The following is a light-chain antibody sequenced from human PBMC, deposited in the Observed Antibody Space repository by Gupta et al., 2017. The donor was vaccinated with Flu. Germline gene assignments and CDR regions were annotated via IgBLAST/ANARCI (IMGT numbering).Light chain of an antibody. Sequence: QAVVTQEPSLTVSPGGTVTLTCGSSTGAVTSGHYPYWFQRKPGQAPRTLIYDKSNKHSGTPARFSGSLLVGKAALTLSGAQPEDEAEYYCLLSYSGARPWVFGGGTKLTVL. CDR2: DKS. J-gene: IGLJ3*02. V-gene: IGLV7-46*01. CDR3: LLSYSGARPWV. CDR1: TGAVTSGHY.